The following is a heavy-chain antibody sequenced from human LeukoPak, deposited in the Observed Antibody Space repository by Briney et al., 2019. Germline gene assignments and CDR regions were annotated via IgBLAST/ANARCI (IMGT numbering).Heavy chain of an antibody. D-gene: IGHD6-6*01. V-gene: IGHV5-51*01. Sequence: GEALKISCKGSGYSFTSYWIGWVRQMAGKGLEWMGIIYPGDSDTRYSPSFNGQATISADKSTSTAYLKWSSLKASDTAMYYCARPVARIKIAARVIGAFDIWGQGTMVTVSS. J-gene: IGHJ3*02. CDR3: ARPVARIKIAARVIGAFDI. CDR1: GYSFTSYW. CDR2: IYPGDSDT.